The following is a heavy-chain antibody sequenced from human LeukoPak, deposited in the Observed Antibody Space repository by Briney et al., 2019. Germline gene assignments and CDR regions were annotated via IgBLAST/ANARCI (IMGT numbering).Heavy chain of an antibody. Sequence: PGGSLRLSCAASGFTVNSNSMSWGRQAPGKGLEWVSVIYSGGSTDYADSVKGRFTISRDNSKNTLYLQMNSLSAEDTAVYYCARRGIVLGAAPVLKYSFDYWGQGTLVTVSS. CDR3: ARRGIVLGAAPVLKYSFDY. CDR1: GFTVNSNS. D-gene: IGHD1-26*01. V-gene: IGHV3-53*01. CDR2: IYSGGST. J-gene: IGHJ4*02.